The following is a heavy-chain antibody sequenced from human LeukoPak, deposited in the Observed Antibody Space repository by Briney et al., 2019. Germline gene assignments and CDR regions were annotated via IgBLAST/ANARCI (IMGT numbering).Heavy chain of an antibody. CDR2: TTPHNGDT. D-gene: IGHD3-3*01. CDR1: GYTFNTYD. Sequence: ASVKVSCTASGYTFNTYDIGWVGRAPGQGLAWMGWTTPHNGDTNYAERLKDRVTMTTDTSMSTAYMELRCLRSDDTAVYYCARFWSGYLPDYWGQGTLITVSS. J-gene: IGHJ4*02. V-gene: IGHV1-18*01. CDR3: ARFWSGYLPDY.